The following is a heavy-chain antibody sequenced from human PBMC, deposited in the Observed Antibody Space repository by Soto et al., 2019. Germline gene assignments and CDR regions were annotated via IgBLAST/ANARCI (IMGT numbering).Heavy chain of an antibody. CDR2: ISAYNGNT. J-gene: IGHJ5*02. V-gene: IGHV1-18*01. Sequence: ASVKVSCKASGCPFSSSAISWVRQAPGQGLEWMGWISAYNGNTNYAQKLQGRVTMTTDTSTSTAYMELRSLRSDDTAVYYCARDDQGWFDPWGQGTLVTVSS. CDR1: GCPFSSSA. CDR3: ARDDQGWFDP.